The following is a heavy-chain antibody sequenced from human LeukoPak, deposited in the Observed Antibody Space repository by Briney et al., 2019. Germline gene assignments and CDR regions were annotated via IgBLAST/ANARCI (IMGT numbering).Heavy chain of an antibody. D-gene: IGHD2-15*01. J-gene: IGHJ4*02. CDR3: ARAIGVVNVYFDY. CDR2: ISYDGSNK. V-gene: IGHV3-30*03. Sequence: GGSLRLSCAASGFTFSSYSMNWVRQAPGKGLEWVAVISYDGSNKYYADSVKGRFTISRDNSKNTLYLQMNSLRAEDTAVYYCARAIGVVNVYFDYWGQGTLVTVSS. CDR1: GFTFSSYS.